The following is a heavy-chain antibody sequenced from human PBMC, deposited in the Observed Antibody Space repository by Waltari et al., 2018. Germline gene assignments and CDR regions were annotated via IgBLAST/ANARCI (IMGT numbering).Heavy chain of an antibody. D-gene: IGHD5-12*01. J-gene: IGHJ6*02. CDR2: INPNSGGT. V-gene: IGHV1-2*04. CDR1: GYTFTGYY. CDR3: ARESGYDYGYYYYGMDV. Sequence: QVQLVQSGAEVKKPGASVKVSCKASGYTFTGYYLPWVRQAPGQGLEWMGWINPNSGGTNYAQKFQGWVTMTRDTSISTAYMELSRLRSDDTAVYYCARESGYDYGYYYYGMDVWGQGTTVTVSS.